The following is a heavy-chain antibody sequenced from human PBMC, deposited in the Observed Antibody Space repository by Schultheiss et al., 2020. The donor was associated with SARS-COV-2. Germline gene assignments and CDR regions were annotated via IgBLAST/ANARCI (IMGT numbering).Heavy chain of an antibody. V-gene: IGHV1-69*13. J-gene: IGHJ6*02. CDR2: IIPIFGTA. CDR1: GGTFSSYA. D-gene: IGHD3-10*01. CDR3: ARVLLWFREPYMDV. Sequence: SVKVSCKASGGTFSSYAISWVRQAPGQGLEWMGGIIPIFGTANNAQKFQGRVTITADESTSTAYMELSSLRSEDTAVYYCARVLLWFREPYMDVWGQGTTVTVSS.